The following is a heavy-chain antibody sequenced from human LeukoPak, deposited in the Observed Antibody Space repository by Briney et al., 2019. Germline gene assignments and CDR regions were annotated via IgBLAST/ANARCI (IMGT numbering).Heavy chain of an antibody. CDR3: ARPEDSSGYGAFDI. V-gene: IGHV4-59*08. J-gene: IGHJ3*02. CDR2: IYYSGST. Sequence: SETLSPTCTVSGGSISSYYWSWIRQPPGKGLEWIGYIYYSGSTNYNPSLKSRVTISVDTSKNQFSLKLSSVTAADTAVYYCARPEDSSGYGAFDIWGQGTMVTVSS. D-gene: IGHD3-22*01. CDR1: GGSISSYY.